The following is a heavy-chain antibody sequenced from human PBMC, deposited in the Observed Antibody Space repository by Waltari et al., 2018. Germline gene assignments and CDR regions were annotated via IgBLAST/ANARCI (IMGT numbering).Heavy chain of an antibody. CDR3: ATYIGASVGTAAFDV. Sequence: QLQLQESGPGQVKPPETLALTGSVPGGSIPTNRHYWGWIRQPPGQGLEWIGTISYNGATYSSPSLRGRLTLSRDTTMNQLSLKLGSVTAADTAVYYCATYIGASVGTAAFDVWGQGTMVTVSS. CDR1: GGSIPTNRHY. D-gene: IGHD5-12*01. J-gene: IGHJ3*01. CDR2: ISYNGAT. V-gene: IGHV4-39*01.